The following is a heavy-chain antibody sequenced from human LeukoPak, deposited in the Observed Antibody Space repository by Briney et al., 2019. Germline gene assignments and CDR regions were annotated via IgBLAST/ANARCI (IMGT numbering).Heavy chain of an antibody. D-gene: IGHD3-22*01. V-gene: IGHV4-34*01. Sequence: SETLSLTCAVYGGSFSGYYWSWIRQPPGKGLEWIGEINHSGSTNYNPSLKSRVTISVDTSKNQFSLKLSSVTAADTAVYYCAKAPSSGYSFDPWGQGTLVTVSS. CDR1: GGSFSGYY. J-gene: IGHJ5*02. CDR2: INHSGST. CDR3: AKAPSSGYSFDP.